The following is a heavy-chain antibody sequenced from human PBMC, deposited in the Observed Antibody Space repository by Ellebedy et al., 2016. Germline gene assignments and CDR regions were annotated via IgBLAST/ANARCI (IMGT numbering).Heavy chain of an antibody. Sequence: SLKISCAASGFTFDDYAMHWVRQAPGKGLEWVSGISWNSDTIDYADSVKGRFTISRDNAKNSLYLQMNSLRPEDTALYYCAKDIGVGGRVGALDYWGQGTLVTVSS. CDR2: ISWNSDTI. J-gene: IGHJ4*02. D-gene: IGHD1-26*01. V-gene: IGHV3-9*01. CDR3: AKDIGVGGRVGALDY. CDR1: GFTFDDYA.